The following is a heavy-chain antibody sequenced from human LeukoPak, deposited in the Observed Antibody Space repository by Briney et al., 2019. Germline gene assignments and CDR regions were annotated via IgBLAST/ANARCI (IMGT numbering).Heavy chain of an antibody. J-gene: IGHJ4*02. CDR3: AREIDSSGYYYRFDY. CDR1: GGTFSSYA. V-gene: IGHV1-69*01. D-gene: IGHD3-22*01. Sequence: SVKVSCKASGGTFSSYAISWVRQAPGQGLEWMGGIIPIFGTANYAQKFQGRVTITADESTSTAYMELSSLRSEDTAVYYCAREIDSSGYYYRFDYGGQGTLVTVSS. CDR2: IIPIFGTA.